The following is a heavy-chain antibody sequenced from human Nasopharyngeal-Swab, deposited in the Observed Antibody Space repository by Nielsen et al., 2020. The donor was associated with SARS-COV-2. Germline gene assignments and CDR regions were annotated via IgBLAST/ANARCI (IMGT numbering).Heavy chain of an antibody. V-gene: IGHV4-39*01. J-gene: IGHJ4*02. CDR3: ARTSGWYGLGDVYYFDY. CDR1: GGSISSSSYY. D-gene: IGHD6-19*01. Sequence: GSLRLSCNVSGGSISSSSYYWGWIRQPPGKGLEWIGSMYSSGSTYYNPSLKSRVTISVDTSKNQFSLKLNSVTAADTAVYYCARTSGWYGLGDVYYFDYWGQGTLVTVSS. CDR2: MYSSGST.